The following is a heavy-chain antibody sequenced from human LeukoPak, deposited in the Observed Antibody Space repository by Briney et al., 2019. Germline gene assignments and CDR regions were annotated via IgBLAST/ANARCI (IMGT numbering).Heavy chain of an antibody. J-gene: IGHJ5*02. CDR2: ISSDSNYI. CDR3: ARKENILTGYYDH. D-gene: IGHD3-9*01. V-gene: IGHV3-21*01. Sequence: GGSLKLSCEAFGFTFSSFTLTWVGQAPGKGLEWVSSISSDSNYIYYADSVKGRFTISRDNAWNSLYLQVNSLRAEDTAVYYCARKENILTGYYDHWGQGTLVTVSS. CDR1: GFTFSSFT.